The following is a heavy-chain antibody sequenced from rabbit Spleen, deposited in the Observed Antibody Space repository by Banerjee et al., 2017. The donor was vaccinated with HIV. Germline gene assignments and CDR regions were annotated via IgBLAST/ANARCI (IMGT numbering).Heavy chain of an antibody. J-gene: IGHJ2*01. CDR1: GFSFSSGYD. Sequence: QSVEESGGDLVKPGASLTLTCTASGFSFSSGYDMCWVRQAPGKGLEWIACIDTSDGDTDYANWPKGRFTISKTSSTTVTLQMTSLTAADTATYFCARNYVNAFDPWGQGTLVTVS. D-gene: IGHD1-1*01. V-gene: IGHV1S40*01. CDR3: ARNYVNAFDP. CDR2: IDTSDGDT.